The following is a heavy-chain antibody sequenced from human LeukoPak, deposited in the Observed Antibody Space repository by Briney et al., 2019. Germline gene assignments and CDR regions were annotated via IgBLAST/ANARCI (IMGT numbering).Heavy chain of an antibody. D-gene: IGHD2-15*01. CDR3: ARNEEWWSPFDY. Sequence: SVKVSCKXSGGTFSSYAISWVQQAPGQGLEWMGRIIPIFGTANYAQKFQGRVTITTDESTSTAYMELSSLRSEDTAVYYCARNEEWWSPFDYWGQGTLVTVSS. V-gene: IGHV1-69*05. CDR1: GGTFSSYA. J-gene: IGHJ4*02. CDR2: IIPIFGTA.